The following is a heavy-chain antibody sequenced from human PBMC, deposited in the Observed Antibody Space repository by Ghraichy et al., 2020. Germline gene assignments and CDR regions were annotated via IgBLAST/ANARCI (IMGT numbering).Heavy chain of an antibody. CDR1: GSTFSSHV. V-gene: IGHV1-18*04. Sequence: ASVKVSCKVSGSTFSSHVTTRVRQSPGQGVEWMGWISAYNGNINYAQKLQGRVAMTTDTSTNTASMELRSLKSDDTALYFCARVVGYPGAFDIWGQGTMVTVSS. J-gene: IGHJ3*02. CDR2: ISAYNGNI. D-gene: IGHD2-15*01. CDR3: ARVVGYPGAFDI.